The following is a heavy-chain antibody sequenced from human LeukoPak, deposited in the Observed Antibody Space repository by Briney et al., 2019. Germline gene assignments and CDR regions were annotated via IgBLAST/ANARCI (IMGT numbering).Heavy chain of an antibody. CDR2: VHLNGAT. CDR3: ATAPILRGEAGEQYKYGMDV. Sequence: PSETLSLTCAVSGGSITTTNWWSWVRQPPGKGLEWIGEVHLNGATNYNPSLESRFSMSIDKSNNHLSLEVTSVTAADTAVYYCATAPILRGEAGEQYKYGMDVWGQGTTVIVSS. V-gene: IGHV4-4*02. CDR1: GGSITTTNW. D-gene: IGHD1-1*01. J-gene: IGHJ6*02.